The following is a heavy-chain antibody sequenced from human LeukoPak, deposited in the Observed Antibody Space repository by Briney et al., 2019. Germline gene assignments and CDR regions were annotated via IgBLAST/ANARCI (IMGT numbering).Heavy chain of an antibody. CDR1: GFTFSSYG. CDR3: AKGQNYYDGSGYYPTDY. V-gene: IGHV3-30*18. CDR2: ISSDGVNK. D-gene: IGHD3-22*01. Sequence: GRSLRLSCAASGFTFSSYGMHWVRQAPGKGLEWVAVISSDGVNKYSADSVKGRFTISRDNSKNTLYLQMNSLRAEDTAVYYCAKGQNYYDGSGYYPTDYWGQGTPVTVSS. J-gene: IGHJ4*02.